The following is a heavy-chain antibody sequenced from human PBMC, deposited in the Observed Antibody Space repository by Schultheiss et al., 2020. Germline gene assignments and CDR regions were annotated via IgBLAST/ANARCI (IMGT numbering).Heavy chain of an antibody. CDR3: ATYLVGRGGKGD. D-gene: IGHD2-15*01. CDR2: IYTSGST. V-gene: IGHV4-61*02. J-gene: IGHJ4*02. CDR1: GGSISSGGYY. Sequence: SETLSLTCTVSGGSISSGGYYWSWIRQPAGKGLEWIGRIYTSGSTYYNPSLKSRVTISVDTSKNQFSLRLTSVTAADTAVYFCATYLVGRGGKGDWGQGILVTVSS.